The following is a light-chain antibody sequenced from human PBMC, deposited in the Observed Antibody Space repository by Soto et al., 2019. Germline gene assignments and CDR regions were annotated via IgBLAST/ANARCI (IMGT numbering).Light chain of an antibody. J-gene: IGLJ2*01. Sequence: QSVLTQPPSVSAAPGQKVTISCSGSNSNIGNNYVAWYRQVPGTVPKLLIYDNYKRASGIPARFSGSKSGTSATLGITGLQTGDEADYYCRTWDTSLSAGVFGGGTKLTVL. CDR2: DNY. CDR1: NSNIGNNY. V-gene: IGLV1-51*01. CDR3: RTWDTSLSAGV.